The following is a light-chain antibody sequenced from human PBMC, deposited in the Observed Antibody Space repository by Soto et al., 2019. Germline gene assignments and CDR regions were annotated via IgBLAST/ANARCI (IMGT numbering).Light chain of an antibody. V-gene: IGKV1-39*01. CDR2: LAS. Sequence: DIPLTQFPPSLSASVGGRLSISCRASQTITTFLNWYQQRPGKAPKLLIFLASRLQSGVPSRFSGSGSGTDFTLTITNVQPEDCATYHCQQGYSTPYTFGPGTTVDI. CDR1: QTITTF. CDR3: QQGYSTPYT. J-gene: IGKJ3*01.